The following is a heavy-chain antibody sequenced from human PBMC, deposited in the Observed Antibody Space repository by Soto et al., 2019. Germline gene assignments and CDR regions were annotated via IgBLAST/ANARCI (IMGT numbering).Heavy chain of an antibody. CDR3: ARGLSYYSYMDV. CDR1: GGSISSYY. Sequence: QVQLQESGPGLVKPSETLSLTCTVSGGSISSYYWSWIRQPPGKGLEWIGYTYYSGSTNYNPSLTSPFTISLDTSKNQFFLKLSSVTAADTAVYYCARGLSYYSYMDVWGKGTTVTVSS. J-gene: IGHJ6*03. V-gene: IGHV4-59*01. CDR2: TYYSGST.